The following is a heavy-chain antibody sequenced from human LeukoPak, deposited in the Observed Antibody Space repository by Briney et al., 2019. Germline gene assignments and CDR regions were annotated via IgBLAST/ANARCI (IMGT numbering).Heavy chain of an antibody. Sequence: SGPTLVKPTQTLTLTCTFSGFSLSTSGVGVGWIRQPPGKALEWLALIYWDDDKRYSPSLKSRLTITKDTSKNQVVLTMTNMDPVDTATYYCAHRPPGPPRLLVINNWLDPWGQGTLVTVSS. CDR1: GFSLSTSGVG. D-gene: IGHD3-9*01. J-gene: IGHJ5*02. V-gene: IGHV2-5*02. CDR2: IYWDDDK. CDR3: AHRPPGPPRLLVINNWLDP.